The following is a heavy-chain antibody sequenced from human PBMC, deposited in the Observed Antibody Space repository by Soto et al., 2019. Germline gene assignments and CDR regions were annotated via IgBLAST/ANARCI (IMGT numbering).Heavy chain of an antibody. CDR1: GGTFSSYA. J-gene: IGHJ6*02. V-gene: IGHV1-69*06. CDR3: ARATDIVVVVAGTGYYYYGMDV. D-gene: IGHD2-15*01. Sequence: SVKVSCKASGGTFSSYAISWVRQAPGQGLEWMGGIIPIFGTANYAQKFQGRVTITADKSTSTAYMELSSLRSEDMAVYYCARATDIVVVVAGTGYYYYGMDVWGQGTTVTVSS. CDR2: IIPIFGTA.